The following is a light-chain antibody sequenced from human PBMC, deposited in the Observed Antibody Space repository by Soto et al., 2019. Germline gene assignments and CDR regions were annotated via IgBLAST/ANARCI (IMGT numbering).Light chain of an antibody. Sequence: EIVLTQSPGALSLSPGERATLSCVASQSVSSSFLAWYMQKPGQAPRLLIYGASTRATGIPDRFSGSGSGTDFTLTISRLEPEDFAVYYCQQYGSAPRTFGQGTKVEIK. CDR2: GAS. CDR1: QSVSSSF. J-gene: IGKJ1*01. CDR3: QQYGSAPRT. V-gene: IGKV3-20*01.